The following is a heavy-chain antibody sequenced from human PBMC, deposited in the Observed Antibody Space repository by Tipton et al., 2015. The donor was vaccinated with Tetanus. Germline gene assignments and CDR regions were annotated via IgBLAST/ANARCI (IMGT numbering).Heavy chain of an antibody. CDR3: ASSYCSGGSCYSSWFDP. CDR1: GGSISSGDYY. D-gene: IGHD2-15*01. V-gene: IGHV4-30-4*01. Sequence: TLSLTCTVSGGSISSGDYYWSWIRQPPGKGLEWIGYIHYSGSTYYNPSLKSRVTISVDTSKNQFSLKLSSVTAADTAVYYCASSYCSGGSCYSSWFDPWGQGTLVTVSS. CDR2: IHYSGST. J-gene: IGHJ5*02.